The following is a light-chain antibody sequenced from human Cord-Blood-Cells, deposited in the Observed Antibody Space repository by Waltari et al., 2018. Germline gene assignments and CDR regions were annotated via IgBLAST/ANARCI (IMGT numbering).Light chain of an antibody. J-gene: IGLJ3*02. V-gene: IGLV3-21*03. CDR1: NIGSKS. Sequence: SYVLPPPPSVSVAPGKTASITCGGNNIGSKSVHWYQQKPGQAPVLVVYDDSDRPSGIPERFSGSNSGNTATLTISRVEAGDEADYYCQVWDSSSDHWVFGGGTKLTVL. CDR2: DDS. CDR3: QVWDSSSDHWV.